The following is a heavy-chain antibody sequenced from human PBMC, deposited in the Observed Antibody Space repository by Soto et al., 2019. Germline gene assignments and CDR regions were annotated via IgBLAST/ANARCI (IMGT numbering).Heavy chain of an antibody. Sequence: QVQLQESGPGLVKPSETLSLTCTVSGGSISSYYWSWIRQPPGKGLEWIGYIYYSGSTNYNPSLKSRVTISVDTSKNQFSLNLSSVTAADTAVYYCARVGSGYDYYYYYYMDVWGKGTTVTVSS. J-gene: IGHJ6*03. D-gene: IGHD5-12*01. CDR3: ARVGSGYDYYYYYYMDV. V-gene: IGHV4-59*01. CDR1: GGSISSYY. CDR2: IYYSGST.